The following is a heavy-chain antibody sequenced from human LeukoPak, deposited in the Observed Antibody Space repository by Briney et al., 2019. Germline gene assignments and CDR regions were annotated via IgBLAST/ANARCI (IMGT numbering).Heavy chain of an antibody. CDR2: IYHSGST. Sequence: SETLSLTCTVPGYSISRGYYWGWIRQPPGNGLEWIGSIYHSGSTYYNPSLKSRVTISVDTSKNQFSLKLSSVTAADTAVYYCASPGYCSSTSCYSYYMDVWGKGTTVTVSS. CDR1: GYSISRGYY. V-gene: IGHV4-38-2*02. D-gene: IGHD2-2*01. CDR3: ASPGYCSSTSCYSYYMDV. J-gene: IGHJ6*03.